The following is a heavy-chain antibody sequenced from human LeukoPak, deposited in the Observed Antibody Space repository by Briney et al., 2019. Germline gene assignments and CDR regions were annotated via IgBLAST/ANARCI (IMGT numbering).Heavy chain of an antibody. D-gene: IGHD3-10*01. J-gene: IGHJ4*02. CDR1: GYMFLIYG. CDR2: MNPNSGNT. V-gene: IGHV1-8*03. Sequence: ASVKVSCKTSGYMFLIYGITWVRQATGQGLEWMGWMNPNSGNTGYAQKFQGRVTITRNTSISTAYMELSSLRSEDTAVYYCAREPHGFGEPRGYYFDYWGQGTLVTVSS. CDR3: AREPHGFGEPRGYYFDY.